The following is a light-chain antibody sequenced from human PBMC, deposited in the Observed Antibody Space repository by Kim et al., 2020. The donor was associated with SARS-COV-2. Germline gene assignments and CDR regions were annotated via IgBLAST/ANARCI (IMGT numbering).Light chain of an antibody. J-gene: IGLJ3*02. CDR3: QTWGTGIWV. CDR2: LNSDGSH. V-gene: IGLV4-69*01. CDR1: SGHSSNA. Sequence: SVKRTCTLSSGHSSNAIAWHQQQPEKGPRYLMKLNSDGSHSKGDGIPDRFSGSSSGAERYLTISSLQSEDEADYYCQTWGTGIWVFGGGTQLTVL.